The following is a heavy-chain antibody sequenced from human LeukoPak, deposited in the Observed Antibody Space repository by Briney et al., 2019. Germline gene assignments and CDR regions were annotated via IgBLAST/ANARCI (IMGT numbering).Heavy chain of an antibody. CDR1: GYTFTGYY. Sequence: ASVKVSCKASGYTFTGYYMHWVRQAPGQGLEWMGWINPNSGGTNYAQKFQGRVTMTRDTSISTAYVELSRLRSDDTAVYYCARAFRDGYNWGYYFDYWGQGTLVTVSS. V-gene: IGHV1-2*02. CDR3: ARAFRDGYNWGYYFDY. J-gene: IGHJ4*02. D-gene: IGHD5-24*01. CDR2: INPNSGGT.